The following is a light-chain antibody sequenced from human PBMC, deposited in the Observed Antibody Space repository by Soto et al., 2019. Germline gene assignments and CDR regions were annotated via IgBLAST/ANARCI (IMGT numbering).Light chain of an antibody. J-gene: IGLJ2*01. CDR3: QTWGSGIVV. Sequence: QSVLTQSPSASASLGASVKLTCTLSSGHSNYAIAWHQHQSEKGPRYLMNLNSDGSHSKGDGIPDRFSGSSSGAERYLTISSLQSEDEADYYCQTWGSGIVVFGGGTKLTVL. CDR1: SGHSNYA. V-gene: IGLV4-69*01. CDR2: LNSDGSH.